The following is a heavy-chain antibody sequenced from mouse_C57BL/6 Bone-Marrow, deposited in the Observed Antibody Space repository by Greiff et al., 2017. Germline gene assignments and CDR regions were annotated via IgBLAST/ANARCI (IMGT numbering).Heavy chain of an antibody. CDR1: GYTFTSYW. CDR3: ARYVDVGG. V-gene: IGHV1-50*01. J-gene: IGHJ2*01. CDR2: IDPSDSYT. Sequence: QVQLQQPGAELVKPGASVKLSCKASGYTFTSYWMQWVKQRPGQGLEWIGEIDPSDSYTNYNQKFKGKATLTVDTSTSTAYMQLSSLTSEGSAVYDCARYVDVGGWGQGTTLTVSS.